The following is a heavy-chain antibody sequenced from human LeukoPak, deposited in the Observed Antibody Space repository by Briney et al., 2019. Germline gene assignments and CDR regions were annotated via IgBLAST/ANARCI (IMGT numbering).Heavy chain of an antibody. J-gene: IGHJ4*02. CDR3: AREIELERQSALDY. D-gene: IGHD1-1*01. Sequence: GGSLRLSCAASGFTVSSNYMSWVRQAPGKGLEWVSVIYSGGSTYYADSVKGRFTISRDNSKNTLYLQMNSLRVEDTAVYYCAREIELERQSALDYWGQGTLVTVSS. CDR2: IYSGGST. CDR1: GFTVSSNY. V-gene: IGHV3-66*01.